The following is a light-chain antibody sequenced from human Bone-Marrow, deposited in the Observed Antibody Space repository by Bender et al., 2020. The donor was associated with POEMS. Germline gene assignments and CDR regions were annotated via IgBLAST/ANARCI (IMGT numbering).Light chain of an antibody. CDR3: CAYAGSSSYV. CDR1: GSDVGGYSY. V-gene: IGLV2-11*01. J-gene: IGLJ1*01. Sequence: QSALTQPRSVSGSPGRSVTISCTGTGSDVGGYSYVSWYQQHPDKAPKLLIYDVTKRPSGVPDRFSGSKSGNTASLIISGLQTEDEADYYCCAYAGSSSYVFGTGTRVTVL. CDR2: DVT.